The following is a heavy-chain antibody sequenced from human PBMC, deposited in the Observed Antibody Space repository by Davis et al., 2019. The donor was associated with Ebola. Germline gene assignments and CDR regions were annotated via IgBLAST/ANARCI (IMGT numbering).Heavy chain of an antibody. CDR3: ARDMRAWELPLLDY. Sequence: AASVKVSCKASGGTFSSYAISWVRQAPGQGLEWMGRIIPILGIANYAQKFQGRITITADKSTSTAYMELSSLRSEDTAVYYCARDMRAWELPLLDYWGQGTLVTVSS. D-gene: IGHD1-26*01. V-gene: IGHV1-69*04. J-gene: IGHJ4*02. CDR1: GGTFSSYA. CDR2: IIPILGIA.